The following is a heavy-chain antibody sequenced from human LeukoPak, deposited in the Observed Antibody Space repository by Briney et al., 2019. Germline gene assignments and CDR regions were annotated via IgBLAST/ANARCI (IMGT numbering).Heavy chain of an antibody. CDR1: GYTFTSYG. D-gene: IGHD3-9*01. CDR3: ARVRRTYDILTGYYSNFDY. Sequence: GASVKVSCKASGYTFTSYGINWVRQAPGQGLEWMGWISAYTGNTNYAQKLQGRVTMTTDTSTSTAYMELRSLRSDDTAVYHCARVRRTYDILTGYYSNFDYWGQGTLVTVSS. J-gene: IGHJ4*02. CDR2: ISAYTGNT. V-gene: IGHV1-18*01.